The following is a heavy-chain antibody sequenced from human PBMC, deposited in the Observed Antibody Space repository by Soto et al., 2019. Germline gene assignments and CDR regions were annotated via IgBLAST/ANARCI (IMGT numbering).Heavy chain of an antibody. Sequence: QVQLVESGGGVVQPGRSLRLSCAASGFTFSSYGMHWVRQAPGKGLEWVAVIWYDGSNKYYADSVKGRFTISRDNSKNTLYLQMTSLRAEDTAVYYCARDRGYDSSGYSYYFDYWGQGTLVTVSS. CDR2: IWYDGSNK. V-gene: IGHV3-33*01. D-gene: IGHD3-22*01. CDR1: GFTFSSYG. J-gene: IGHJ4*02. CDR3: ARDRGYDSSGYSYYFDY.